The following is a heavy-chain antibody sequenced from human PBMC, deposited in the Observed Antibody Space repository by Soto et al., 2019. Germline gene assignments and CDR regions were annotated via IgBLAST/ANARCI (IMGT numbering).Heavy chain of an antibody. CDR3: AKDFGEASCPMEGCPYYYYGMDV. CDR2: ISYDGSNK. D-gene: IGHD2-2*01. Sequence: QVQLVESGGGVVQPGRSLRLSCAASGFTFSSYGMNWVRQAPGKGLEWVAVISYDGSNKYYADSVKGRFTISRDNAKNTLYLQMNSLRAEDTADDYCAKDFGEASCPMEGCPYYYYGMDVWGQGTTVTFSS. V-gene: IGHV3-30*18. CDR1: GFTFSSYG. J-gene: IGHJ6*02.